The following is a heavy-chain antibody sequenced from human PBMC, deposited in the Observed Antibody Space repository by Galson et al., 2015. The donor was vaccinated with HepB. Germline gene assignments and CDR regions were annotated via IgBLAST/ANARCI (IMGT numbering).Heavy chain of an antibody. J-gene: IGHJ3*02. CDR1: GYTFTSYA. V-gene: IGHV7-4-1*02. CDR3: AILDRGYSSSWSDAFDI. D-gene: IGHD6-13*01. CDR2: INTNTGNP. Sequence: SVKVSCKASGYTFTSYAMNWVRQAPGQGLEWMGWINTNTGNPTYAQGFTGRFVFSLDTSVSTAYLQISGLKAEDTAVYYCAILDRGYSSSWSDAFDIWGQGTMVTVSS.